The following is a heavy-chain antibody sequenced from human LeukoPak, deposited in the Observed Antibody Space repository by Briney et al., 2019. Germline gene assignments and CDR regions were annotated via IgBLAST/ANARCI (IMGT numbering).Heavy chain of an antibody. Sequence: SETLSLTCTVSGGSTSNYYWSWIRQPPGKGLEWIGYIYYSENTNYNPSLKSRVTISVDTSKNQFSLKLSSVTAADTAVYYCATGGSSWLIDYWGQGTLVTVSS. D-gene: IGHD6-13*01. CDR3: ATGGSSWLIDY. CDR2: IYYSENT. J-gene: IGHJ4*02. CDR1: GGSTSNYY. V-gene: IGHV4-59*01.